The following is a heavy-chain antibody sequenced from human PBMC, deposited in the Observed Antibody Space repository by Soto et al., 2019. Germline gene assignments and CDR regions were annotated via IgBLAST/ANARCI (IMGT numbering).Heavy chain of an antibody. CDR3: ARHRGIGVVVPAAIPHFDY. Sequence: TLSLTCTVSGGSISSSSYYWVWIRQPTGKGLEWIGSIYYSGSTYYNPSLKSRVTISVDTSKNQFSLKLSSVTAADTAVYYCARHRGIGVVVPAAIPHFDYWGQGTLVTVSS. CDR1: GGSISSSSYY. J-gene: IGHJ4*02. V-gene: IGHV4-39*01. D-gene: IGHD2-2*01. CDR2: IYYSGST.